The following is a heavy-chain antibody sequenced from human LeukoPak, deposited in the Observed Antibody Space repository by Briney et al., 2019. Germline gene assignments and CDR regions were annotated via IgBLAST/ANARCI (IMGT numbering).Heavy chain of an antibody. V-gene: IGHV3-21*01. D-gene: IGHD2-15*01. Sequence: PGGSLRLSCAASGLTFSSYSMNWVRQAPGKGLEWVSSISSSSSYIYYADSVKGRFTISRDNAKNSLCLQMNSLRAEDTAVYYCARLGYCSGGSCYWGQGTLVTVSS. CDR3: ARLGYCSGGSCY. CDR1: GLTFSSYS. CDR2: ISSSSSYI. J-gene: IGHJ4*02.